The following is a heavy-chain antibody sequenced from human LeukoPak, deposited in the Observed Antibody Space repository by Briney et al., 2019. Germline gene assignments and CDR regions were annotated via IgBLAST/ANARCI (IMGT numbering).Heavy chain of an antibody. CDR2: IYYSGST. V-gene: IGHV4-31*03. CDR3: ARAYRGYCSGGSCPFDY. J-gene: IGHJ4*02. D-gene: IGHD2-15*01. Sequence: ALSLTCTLSGDSIRRGGYYWSWIRQHPGKGLEWIGYIYYSGSTYYNPSRKSRVTISVDTSKNQFSMKLSSVTAADTAVYFCARAYRGYCSGGSCPFDYWGQGTLVTVSS. CDR1: GDSIRRGGYY.